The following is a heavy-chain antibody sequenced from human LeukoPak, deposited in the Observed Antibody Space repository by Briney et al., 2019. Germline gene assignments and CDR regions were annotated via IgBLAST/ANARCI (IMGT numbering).Heavy chain of an antibody. D-gene: IGHD4-11*01. Sequence: GASVKVSCKASGYTFTGYYMHWVRQAPGQGLEWMGWINPSSGGTNYAQKFQGRVTMTRDTSISTAYMELSSLRSDDTAMYYCARMWSTATSGWNWFDPWGQGTLVTVSS. V-gene: IGHV1-2*02. CDR3: ARMWSTATSGWNWFDP. J-gene: IGHJ5*02. CDR1: GYTFTGYY. CDR2: INPSSGGT.